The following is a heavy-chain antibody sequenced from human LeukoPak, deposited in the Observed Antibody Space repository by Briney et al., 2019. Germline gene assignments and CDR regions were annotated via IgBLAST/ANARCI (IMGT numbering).Heavy chain of an antibody. D-gene: IGHD3-22*01. J-gene: IGHJ4*02. CDR1: GYTLTDYY. CDR2: INPNSGGT. CDR3: ARVGYYESSGYYEY. V-gene: IGHV1-2*06. Sequence: ASVKVSCKASGYTLTDYYMHWVRKAPGQGLEWMGRINPNSGGTNYAQKFQGRVTMTRDTSISTVYMELSRLRSDDTAVYYCARVGYYESSGYYEYWGQGTLVTVSS.